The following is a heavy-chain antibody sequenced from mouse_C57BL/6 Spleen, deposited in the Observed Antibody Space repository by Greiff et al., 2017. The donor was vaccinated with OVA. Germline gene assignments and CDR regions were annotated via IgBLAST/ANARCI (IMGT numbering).Heavy chain of an antibody. J-gene: IGHJ1*03. CDR3: ARKGLGRPYWYFDV. CDR2: IDPSDSYT. D-gene: IGHD4-1*01. Sequence: QVQLQQPGAELVMPGASVKLSCKASGYTFTSYWMHWVKQRPGPGLEWIGEIDPSDSYTNYNQKFKGKSTLTVDKSSSTAYMQLSSLTSEDSAVYYCARKGLGRPYWYFDVWGTGTTVTVSS. CDR1: GYTFTSYW. V-gene: IGHV1-69*01.